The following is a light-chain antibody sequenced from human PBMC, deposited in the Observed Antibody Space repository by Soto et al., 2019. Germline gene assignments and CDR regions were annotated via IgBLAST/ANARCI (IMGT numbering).Light chain of an antibody. J-gene: IGKJ1*01. CDR3: QQYGISPRT. Sequence: EIVMTQSPATLSVSPGERATLFCRASQSVRSNLAWYQRKPGQAPRLLIYGASTRATGIPDRFSGSGSGTDFTLTISRLEPEDFAVYYCQQYGISPRTFGQGTKVDIK. V-gene: IGKV3-20*01. CDR2: GAS. CDR1: QSVRSN.